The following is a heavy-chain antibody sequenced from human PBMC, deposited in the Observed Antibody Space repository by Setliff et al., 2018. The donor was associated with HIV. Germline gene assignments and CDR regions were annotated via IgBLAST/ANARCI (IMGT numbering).Heavy chain of an antibody. D-gene: IGHD2-15*01. CDR1: GFSFGSFS. J-gene: IGHJ4*02. Sequence: PSETLSLTCSGSGFSFGSFSLHWVRQAPGKGLERISSINSGSNYIYYTDSVKGRFIISRDNAKKSLFLQMSSLRAEDTAVYYCVRALSGGYCSGGNCFPFDFWGQGTLVTSPQ. V-gene: IGHV3-21*01. CDR3: VRALSGGYCSGGNCFPFDF. CDR2: INSGSNYI.